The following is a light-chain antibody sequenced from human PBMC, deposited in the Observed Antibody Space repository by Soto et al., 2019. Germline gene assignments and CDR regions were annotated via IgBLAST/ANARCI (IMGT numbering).Light chain of an antibody. CDR2: GAS. CDR3: HQHGGSPET. CDR1: RSVNNNY. Sequence: EIELTQSPGTLSLSPGERATLSCRASRSVNNNYLAWYQQKPGQAPRLLIFGASSRATGIPDRFIGSGSGTEFILTISRLEPDDFAIYHCHQHGGSPETFGQGTKVDIK. V-gene: IGKV3-20*01. J-gene: IGKJ1*01.